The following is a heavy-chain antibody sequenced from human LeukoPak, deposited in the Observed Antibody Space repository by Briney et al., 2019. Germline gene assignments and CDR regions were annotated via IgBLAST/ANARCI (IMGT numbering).Heavy chain of an antibody. Sequence: SETLSLTCIVSGDSIRNNDWSWVRQPPQKGLEWIGYISYSGSAKYNTSLESRGAISIDTSKKPFSLKLSSVTAADTALYFCARVGRGDHTWGSYSFDHWGQGTLVTVSS. CDR1: GDSIRNND. D-gene: IGHD3-16*01. CDR3: ARVGRGDHTWGSYSFDH. CDR2: ISYSGSA. J-gene: IGHJ4*02. V-gene: IGHV4-59*01.